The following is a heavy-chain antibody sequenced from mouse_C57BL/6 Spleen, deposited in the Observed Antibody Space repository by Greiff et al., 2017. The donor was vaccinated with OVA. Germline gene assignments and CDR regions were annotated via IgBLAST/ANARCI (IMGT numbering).Heavy chain of an antibody. CDR1: GYTFTDYY. CDR3: ARSGCYGSSLDWDVDV. Sequence: QVQLQQSGAELVKPGASVKISCKASGYTFTDYYINWVKQRPGQGLEWIGKIGPGSGSTYYNEKFKGKDTLTADKYSSTAYMQLSSLTSDDSAVYFCARSGCYGSSLDWDVDVWGTGTTVTVSS. D-gene: IGHD1-1*01. J-gene: IGHJ1*03. CDR2: IGPGSGST. V-gene: IGHV1-77*01.